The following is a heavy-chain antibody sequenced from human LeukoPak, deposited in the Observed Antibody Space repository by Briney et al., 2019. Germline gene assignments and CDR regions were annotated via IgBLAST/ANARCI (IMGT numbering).Heavy chain of an antibody. J-gene: IGHJ4*02. V-gene: IGHV5-51*01. CDR1: GYSFTNYW. Sequence: GESLKISCKGSGYSFTNYWIGWVRQMPGKGLEWMGIIYPGDSDTRYSPSFQGQVTISADKSISTAYLQWSSLKASDTAMYYCARHLSGRDGYNYREYFDYWGQGTLVTVSS. D-gene: IGHD5-24*01. CDR3: ARHLSGRDGYNYREYFDY. CDR2: IYPGDSDT.